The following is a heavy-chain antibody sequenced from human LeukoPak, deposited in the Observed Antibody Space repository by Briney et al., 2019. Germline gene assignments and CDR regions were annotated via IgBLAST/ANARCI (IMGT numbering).Heavy chain of an antibody. CDR3: ALRIAARGGWEVKKYNWFDP. V-gene: IGHV4-34*01. CDR1: GGSFSGYY. J-gene: IGHJ5*02. D-gene: IGHD6-6*01. CDR2: INHSGST. Sequence: PSETLSLTCAVYGGSFSGYYWSWIRQPPGKGLEWIGEINHSGSTNYNPSLKSRVTISVDTSKNQFSLELSSVTAADTAVYYCALRIAARGGWEVKKYNWFDPWGQGTLVTVSS.